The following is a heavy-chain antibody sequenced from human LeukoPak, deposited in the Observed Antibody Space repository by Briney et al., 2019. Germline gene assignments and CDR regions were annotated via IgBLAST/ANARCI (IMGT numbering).Heavy chain of an antibody. J-gene: IGHJ6*04. CDR2: ISSTGNTV. D-gene: IGHD2-15*01. CDR3: TKETPQMDV. V-gene: IGHV3-48*03. CDR1: GFTFSSYE. Sequence: GGSLRLSCAASGFTFSSYEMNWVRQALGQGLEWVAYISSTGNTVHYAGSVKGRFTISRDNAKNSLYLQMNRLRAEDTAVYYCTKETPQMDVWGKGTTVIVSS.